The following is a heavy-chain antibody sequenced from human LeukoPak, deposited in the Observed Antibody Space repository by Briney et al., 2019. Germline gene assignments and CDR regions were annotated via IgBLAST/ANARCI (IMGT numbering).Heavy chain of an antibody. V-gene: IGHV2-5*02. CDR1: GFSLTSNGVH. Sequence: SGPTLVKPTQTLTLTCTVSGFSLTSNGVHVGWIRQPPGKALEWLALIYWDDDKRYSPSLKSRLTITKDTSTNQVVLTMTNMDPVDTATYFCALTAPNWVYFDFWGQGTLVTVSS. CDR3: ALTAPNWVYFDF. D-gene: IGHD7-27*01. J-gene: IGHJ4*02. CDR2: IYWDDDK.